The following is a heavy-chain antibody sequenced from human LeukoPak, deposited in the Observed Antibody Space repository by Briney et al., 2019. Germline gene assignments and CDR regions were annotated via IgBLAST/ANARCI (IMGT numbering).Heavy chain of an antibody. V-gene: IGHV3-74*01. J-gene: IGHJ3*01. CDR2: INTDGSST. Sequence: GGSLRLSCAASGFTFSSYWMHWVRQAPGKGLVWVSRINTDGSSTNYATSVKGRFTMSRDNSKNTLYLQMSSLTAEDTAVYYCVRGSAAAKNAFDVWGQGTMVSVSS. CDR3: VRGSAAAKNAFDV. CDR1: GFTFSSYW. D-gene: IGHD6-13*01.